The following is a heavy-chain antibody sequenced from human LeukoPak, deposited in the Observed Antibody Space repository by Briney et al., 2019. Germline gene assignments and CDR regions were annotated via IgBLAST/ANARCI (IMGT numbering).Heavy chain of an antibody. J-gene: IGHJ5*02. Sequence: SETLSLTCTVSGGSISSYYWSWIRQPPGKGLEWIGYIYYSGSTNYNPSLKSRVTISVDTSKNQFSLKLSSVTAADTAVYYCARDRKGGSTSSLALSHWFDPWGQGTLVTVSS. CDR2: IYYSGST. CDR1: GGSISSYY. D-gene: IGHD2-2*01. CDR3: ARDRKGGSTSSLALSHWFDP. V-gene: IGHV4-59*01.